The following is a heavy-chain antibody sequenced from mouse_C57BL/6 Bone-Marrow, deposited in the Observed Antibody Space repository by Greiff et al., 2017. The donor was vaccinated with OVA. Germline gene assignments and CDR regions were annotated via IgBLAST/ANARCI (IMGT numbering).Heavy chain of an antibody. J-gene: IGHJ2*01. Sequence: VQLQQPGAELVRPGTSVKLSCKASGYTFTSYWMHWVKQRLGQGLEWIGVIDPSDSYTNYNQKFKGKATLTVDTSSSTAYMQLSSLTSEDSAVYYCARDRVGDPYYFDYWGQGTTLTVSS. CDR2: IDPSDSYT. CDR3: ARDRVGDPYYFDY. D-gene: IGHD1-1*02. CDR1: GYTFTSYW. V-gene: IGHV1-59*01.